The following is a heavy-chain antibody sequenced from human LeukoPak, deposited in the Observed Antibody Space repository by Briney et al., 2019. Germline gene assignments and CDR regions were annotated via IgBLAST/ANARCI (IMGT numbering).Heavy chain of an antibody. CDR2: IYTSGST. Sequence: SETLSLTCTVSGGSISSGSYYWSWIRQPAGKGLEWIGRIYTSGSTNYNPSLKRRVTISVDTSKNQFSLKLSSVTAADTAVYYCARDLEVVVPARRDYYYYYYMDVWGKGTTVTVSS. D-gene: IGHD3-22*01. J-gene: IGHJ6*03. CDR3: ARDLEVVVPARRDYYYYYYMDV. V-gene: IGHV4-61*02. CDR1: GGSISSGSYY.